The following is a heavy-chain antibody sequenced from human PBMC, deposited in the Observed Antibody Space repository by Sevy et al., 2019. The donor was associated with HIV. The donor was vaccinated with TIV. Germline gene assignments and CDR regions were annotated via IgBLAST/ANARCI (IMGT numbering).Heavy chain of an antibody. CDR2: IDYSGST. V-gene: IGHV4-59*13. Sequence: SETLSLTCTVSGGSISSYYWSWIRQPPGKGLEWIGYIDYSGSTNYNPSLTSRVTISVDTSKNQFSLKLSSVTAEDTAVYYCARDERYRGGPFDPWGQGTLVTVSS. J-gene: IGHJ5*02. CDR3: ARDERYRGGPFDP. CDR1: GGSISSYY. D-gene: IGHD6-19*01.